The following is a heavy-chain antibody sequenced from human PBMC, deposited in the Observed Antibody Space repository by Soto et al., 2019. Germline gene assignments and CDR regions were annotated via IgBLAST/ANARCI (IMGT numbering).Heavy chain of an antibody. CDR1: GFTFRNYG. CDR3: AKENQHLVHDY. V-gene: IGHV3-30*18. CDR2: ISHDGSDK. J-gene: IGHJ4*02. D-gene: IGHD6-13*01. Sequence: GGSLRLSCAASGFTFRNYGMHWVRQAPGKGLEWVAVISHDGSDKYYADSMKGRFIISRDNSENTLFLNMNSLKPEDTAVYYCAKENQHLVHDYWGQGALVTVSS.